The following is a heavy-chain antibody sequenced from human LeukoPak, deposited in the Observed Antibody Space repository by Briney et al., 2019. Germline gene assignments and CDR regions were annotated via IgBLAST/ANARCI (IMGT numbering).Heavy chain of an antibody. CDR2: IGTAADA. J-gene: IGHJ3*02. CDR3: ARGWTGTTYDAFDM. CDR1: GFTFSTYD. D-gene: IGHD4-17*01. V-gene: IGHV3-13*01. Sequence: GGSLRLSCAASGFTFSTYDMHWVRLPTGKGLEWVSSIGTAADAYYADSVKGRSTISRENAKNSLYLQMNSLGAGDTAVYYCARGWTGTTYDAFDMWGQGTLVTVSS.